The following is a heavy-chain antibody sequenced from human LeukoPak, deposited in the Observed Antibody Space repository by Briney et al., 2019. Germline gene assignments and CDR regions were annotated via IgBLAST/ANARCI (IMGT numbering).Heavy chain of an antibody. D-gene: IGHD3-22*01. V-gene: IGHV3-30*18. CDR1: GFTFSSYG. CDR3: AKDMYYYDSSGSAPFDY. CDR2: ISYDGSNK. J-gene: IGHJ4*02. Sequence: GRPLRLSCAASGFTFSSYGMHWVRQAPGKGLEWVAVISYDGSNKYYADSVKGRFTISRDNSKNTLYLQMNNLRAEDTAVYYCAKDMYYYDSSGSAPFDYWGQGTLVTVSS.